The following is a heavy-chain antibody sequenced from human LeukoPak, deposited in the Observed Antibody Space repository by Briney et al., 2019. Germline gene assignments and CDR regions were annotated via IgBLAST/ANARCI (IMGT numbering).Heavy chain of an antibody. D-gene: IGHD2-21*02. V-gene: IGHV3-30*03. J-gene: IGHJ4*02. CDR3: RAYCGGDCSPDFDC. CDR1: GFTFSSYG. Sequence: GGSLRLSCAASGFTFSSYGMHWVRQAPGKGLEWVAVISYDGSNKYYADSVKGRFTISRDNSKNTLYLQMNSLRAEDTAVYYCRAYCGGDCSPDFDCWGQGTLVTVSS. CDR2: ISYDGSNK.